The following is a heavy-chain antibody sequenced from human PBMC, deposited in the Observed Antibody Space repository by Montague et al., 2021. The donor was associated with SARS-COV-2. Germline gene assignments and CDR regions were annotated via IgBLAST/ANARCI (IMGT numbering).Heavy chain of an antibody. Sequence: SLRLSCAASGFSFDDYAMHWVRQAPGKGLEWVSGISWNSDSMAYADSVKGRFTISRDNAMNSLYLQLNGLRTEDTALYYCAKEDCSTTRCKGLDYWGQGTPVTVSS. CDR3: AKEDCSTTRCKGLDY. D-gene: IGHD2-2*01. V-gene: IGHV3-9*01. CDR1: GFSFDDYA. J-gene: IGHJ4*02. CDR2: ISWNSDSM.